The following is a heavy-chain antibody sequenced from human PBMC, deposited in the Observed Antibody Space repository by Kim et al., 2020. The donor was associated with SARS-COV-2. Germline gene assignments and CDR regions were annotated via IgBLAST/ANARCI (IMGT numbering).Heavy chain of an antibody. CDR3: ARVGGSGSYSYYYYGMDV. D-gene: IGHD3-10*01. J-gene: IGHJ6*02. Sequence: GGSLRLSCAASGFTFSSYSMNWVRQAPGKGLEWVSYISSSSSTIYYADSVKGRFTISRDNAKNSLYLQMNSLRDEDTAVYYCARVGGSGSYSYYYYGMDVWGQGTTVTVSS. CDR2: ISSSSSTI. V-gene: IGHV3-48*02. CDR1: GFTFSSYS.